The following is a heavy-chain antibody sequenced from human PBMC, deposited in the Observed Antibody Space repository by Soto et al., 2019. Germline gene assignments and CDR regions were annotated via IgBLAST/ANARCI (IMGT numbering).Heavy chain of an antibody. D-gene: IGHD2-15*01. J-gene: IGHJ4*02. Sequence: TEPRPLTCAVYGGSFSGYDWSWIRLPPGKGLEGIGEINHSGSTKYNPSLKSRVTISVDTSKNQFSLNLSSVAAADTAVDFCGRRPYCSGGICHDYFGQGTLDTVSP. V-gene: IGHV4-34*01. CDR2: INHSGST. CDR1: GGSFSGYD. CDR3: GRRPYCSGGICHDY.